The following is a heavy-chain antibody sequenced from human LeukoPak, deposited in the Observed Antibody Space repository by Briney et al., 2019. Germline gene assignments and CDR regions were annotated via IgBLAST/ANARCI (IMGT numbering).Heavy chain of an antibody. CDR1: GYTFTNYG. CDR3: AVVPAATFDP. D-gene: IGHD2-2*01. V-gene: IGHV1-8*02. Sequence: ASVKVSCKASGYTFTNYGISRVRQAPGQGLEWMGWMNPNSGNTGYAQKFQGRVTMTRNTSISTAYMELSSLRSEDTAVYYCAVVPAATFDPWGQGTLVTVSS. CDR2: MNPNSGNT. J-gene: IGHJ5*02.